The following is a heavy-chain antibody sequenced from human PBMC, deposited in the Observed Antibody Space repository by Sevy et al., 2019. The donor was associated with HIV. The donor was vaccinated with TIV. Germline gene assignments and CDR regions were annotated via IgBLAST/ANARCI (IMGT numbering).Heavy chain of an antibody. Sequence: SESLSLTCTVSGGSITSLYWNWIRQPPGKGLEWIANIYYNGHINYNPSLKSRVTLSLNTSKNQYSLRLSSVTAADTAMYYCAGENAWGRGYSWGQGTLVTVSS. CDR3: AGENAWGRGYS. J-gene: IGHJ4*02. V-gene: IGHV4-59*08. D-gene: IGHD1-26*01. CDR1: GGSITSLY. CDR2: IYYNGHI.